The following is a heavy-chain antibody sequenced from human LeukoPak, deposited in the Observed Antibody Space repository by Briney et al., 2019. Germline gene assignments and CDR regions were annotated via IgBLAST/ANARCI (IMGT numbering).Heavy chain of an antibody. CDR1: GFIFSSHA. CDR2: ISYDGSNK. CDR3: AKDSGCSSTSCPSLRTLYYFDY. Sequence: PGGSLRLSCAACGFIFSSHAMGWVRQAPGKGLEWVAVISYDGSNKYYADSVKGRFTISRDNSKNTLYLQMNSLRAEDTAVYYCAKDSGCSSTSCPSLRTLYYFDYWGQGTLVTVSS. V-gene: IGHV3-30*18. J-gene: IGHJ4*02. D-gene: IGHD2-2*01.